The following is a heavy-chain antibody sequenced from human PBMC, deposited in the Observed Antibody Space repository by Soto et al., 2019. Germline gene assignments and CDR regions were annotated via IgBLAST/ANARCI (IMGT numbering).Heavy chain of an antibody. CDR1: GGSISSSSYY. D-gene: IGHD2-21*01. Sequence: SETLSLTCTVSGGSISSSSYYWGWIRQPPGKGLEWIGSIYYSGSTYYNPSLKSRVTISVDTSKNQFSLKLSSVTAADTAVYYCASLPIFRGHGSVYDIWSQGTMV. J-gene: IGHJ3*02. CDR3: ASLPIFRGHGSVYDI. V-gene: IGHV4-39*01. CDR2: IYYSGST.